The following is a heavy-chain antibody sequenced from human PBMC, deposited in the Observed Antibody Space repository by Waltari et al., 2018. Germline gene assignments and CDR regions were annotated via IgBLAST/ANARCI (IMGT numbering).Heavy chain of an antibody. Sequence: QLQLQESGPGLVKPSETLSLTCTVSGGSISSSSYYWGWIRQPPGKGLEWVSAISGSGGSTYYADSVKGRFTISRDNSQNTLYLQMDSLRPEDAAMYYCAKASDRRGFDYWGQGTLVTVPS. CDR3: AKASDRRGFDY. V-gene: IGHV4-39*01. CDR2: SGSGGST. J-gene: IGHJ4*02. CDR1: GGSISSSSYY. D-gene: IGHD3-10*01.